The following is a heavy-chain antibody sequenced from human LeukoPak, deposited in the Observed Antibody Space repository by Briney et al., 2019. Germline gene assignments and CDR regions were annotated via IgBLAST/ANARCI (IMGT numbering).Heavy chain of an antibody. CDR2: IIPIFGTA. J-gene: IGHJ3*02. Sequence: SVKVSCKASGGTFSSYAISWVRQAPGQGLKWMGGIIPIFGTANYAQKFQGRVTITADESTSTAYMELSSLRSEDTAVYYCARGVTHSSSWDAFDIWGQGTMVTVSS. CDR3: ARGVTHSSSWDAFDI. V-gene: IGHV1-69*13. CDR1: GGTFSSYA. D-gene: IGHD6-13*01.